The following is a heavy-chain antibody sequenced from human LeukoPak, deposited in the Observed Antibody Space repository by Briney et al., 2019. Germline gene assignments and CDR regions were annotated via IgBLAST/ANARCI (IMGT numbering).Heavy chain of an antibody. J-gene: IGHJ4*02. CDR2: ISYDGSNK. CDR1: GFTFSSYG. CDR3: AKDQRGYYGSGSYPVG. V-gene: IGHV3-30*18. Sequence: PGRSLRLSCAASGFTFSSYGMHWVRQAPGKGLEWVAVISYDGSNKYYADSVKGRFTISRDNSKNTLYLQMNSLRAEDTAVYYCAKDQRGYYGSGSYPVGWGQGTLVTVPS. D-gene: IGHD3-10*01.